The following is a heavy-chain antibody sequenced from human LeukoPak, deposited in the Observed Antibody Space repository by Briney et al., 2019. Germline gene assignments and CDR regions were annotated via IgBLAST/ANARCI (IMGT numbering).Heavy chain of an antibody. CDR1: GXTFSSYA. Sequence: GGSLRLSCAASGXTFSSYAMSWVRQAPGKGLEWVAVISYDGTNQYYADSVKGRFTISRDNSKNTLYLQMNSLRAEDTAVYYCSRDTYYYGSGSYYLFDYWGQGTLVTVSS. D-gene: IGHD3-10*01. CDR3: SRDTYYYGSGSYYLFDY. V-gene: IGHV3-30*03. CDR2: ISYDGTNQ. J-gene: IGHJ4*02.